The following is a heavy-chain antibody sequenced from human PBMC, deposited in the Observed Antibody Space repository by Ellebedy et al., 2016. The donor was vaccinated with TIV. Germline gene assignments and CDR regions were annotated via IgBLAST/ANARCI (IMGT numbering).Heavy chain of an antibody. CDR1: GFTFSNAW. V-gene: IGHV3-7*04. D-gene: IGHD3-10*01. CDR3: ARAGRPLDY. Sequence: GESLKISCAASGFTFSNAWMNWVRQAPGKGLEWVANIKQDGSDKYYVHSVKGRFTVSRDNTINSLYLQMNSLNTEDTAIYYCARAGRPLDYWGQGTLVTVSS. J-gene: IGHJ4*02. CDR2: IKQDGSDK.